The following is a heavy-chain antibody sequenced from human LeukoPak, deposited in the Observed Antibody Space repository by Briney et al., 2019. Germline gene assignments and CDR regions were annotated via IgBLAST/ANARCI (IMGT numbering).Heavy chain of an antibody. CDR3: ARVRDWDLLRYFDS. Sequence: ASVKVSCKASGYTFTGYYIHWVRQAPGQGLEWMGWINPNSDGTNYAQKFQGRVTMTRDTSISTAYMELSRLRSDDTAVYYCARVRDWDLLRYFDSWGQGTLVTVSS. J-gene: IGHJ4*02. D-gene: IGHD1-26*01. CDR2: INPNSDGT. CDR1: GYTFTGYY. V-gene: IGHV1-2*02.